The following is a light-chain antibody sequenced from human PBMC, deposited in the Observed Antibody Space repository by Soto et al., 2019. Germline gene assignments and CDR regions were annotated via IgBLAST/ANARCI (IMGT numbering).Light chain of an antibody. CDR2: KVS. Sequence: EVVLTQSPLSLPVTLGQPASISCRSTQSLVYSDGNIYLNWFQQRPGQSPRRLMYKVSNRDSGVPERLIGSGSGADFTLKISRVEAEDVGVYYCMQGTHWPPITFGQGTRLEIK. J-gene: IGKJ5*01. CDR1: QSLVYSDGNIY. CDR3: MQGTHWPPIT. V-gene: IGKV2-30*01.